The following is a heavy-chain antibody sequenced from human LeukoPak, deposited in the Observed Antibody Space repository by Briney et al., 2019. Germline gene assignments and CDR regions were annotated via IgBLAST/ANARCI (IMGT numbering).Heavy chain of an antibody. CDR1: GGSISSSSYY. J-gene: IGHJ4*02. CDR3: ARDQPGTSDPFDY. D-gene: IGHD3-10*01. CDR2: IYYSGST. V-gene: IGHV4-39*07. Sequence: SETLSLTCTVPGGSISSSSYYWGWIRQPPGKGLEWIGSIYYSGSTYYNPSLKSRVTISVDTSKNQFSLKLSSVTAADTAVYYCARDQPGTSDPFDYWGQGTLVTVSS.